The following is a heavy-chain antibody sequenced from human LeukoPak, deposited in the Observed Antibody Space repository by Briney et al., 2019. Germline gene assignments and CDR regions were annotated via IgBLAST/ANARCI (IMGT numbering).Heavy chain of an antibody. CDR3: VKRKAGYGKDFDY. CDR2: ISGSGDST. V-gene: IGHV3-23*01. D-gene: IGHD5-12*01. CDR1: GFTFSGYA. Sequence: GGSLRLSCAASGFTFSGYAMNWVRQAPGKGLEWVSTISGSGDSTYYADSVKGRFTISRDNSKNTLYLQMNTLSAEDTAVYYWVKRKAGYGKDFDYWGQGTLVTVSS. J-gene: IGHJ4*02.